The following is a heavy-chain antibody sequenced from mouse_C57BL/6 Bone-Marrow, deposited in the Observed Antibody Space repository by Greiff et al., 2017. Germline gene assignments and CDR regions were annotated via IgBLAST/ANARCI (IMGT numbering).Heavy chain of an antibody. CDR2: IYPRSGNT. CDR3: ARSYYSNLYAMDY. CDR1: GYTFTSYG. D-gene: IGHD2-5*01. Sequence: QVQLQQSGAELARPGASVKLSCKASGYTFTSYGISWVKQRTGQGLEWIGEIYPRSGNTYYNEKFKGKATLTAYKSSSTAYIELRSLTSEDSAVYFCARSYYSNLYAMDYWGQGTSVTVSS. J-gene: IGHJ4*01. V-gene: IGHV1-81*01.